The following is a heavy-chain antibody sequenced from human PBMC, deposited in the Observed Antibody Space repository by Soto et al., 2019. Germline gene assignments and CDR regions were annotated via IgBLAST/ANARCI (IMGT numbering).Heavy chain of an antibody. V-gene: IGHV4-59*01. Sequence: SETLSLTCTVSGGSISSYYWSWIRQPPGKGLEWIGYIYYSGSTNYNPSLKSRVTISVDTSKNQFSLKLSSVTAADTAVYYCARGNCSSTSCPDPLDYWGQGTLVTVSS. CDR1: GGSISSYY. J-gene: IGHJ4*02. CDR2: IYYSGST. D-gene: IGHD2-2*01. CDR3: ARGNCSSTSCPDPLDY.